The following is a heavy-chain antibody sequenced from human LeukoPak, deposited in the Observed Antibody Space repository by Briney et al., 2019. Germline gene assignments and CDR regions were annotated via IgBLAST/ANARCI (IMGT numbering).Heavy chain of an antibody. CDR2: IYYSGST. V-gene: IGHV4-59*12. Sequence: SETLSLTCTVSAGSISPYYWSWIRQPPGKGLEWIGYIYYSGSTIFNPSLKSRVTMSVDTSKKQFSLRLSSVTAADTAVYYCARGQSAAGTGYWGQGTLVTVSS. J-gene: IGHJ4*02. CDR3: ARGQSAAGTGY. D-gene: IGHD6-13*01. CDR1: AGSISPYY.